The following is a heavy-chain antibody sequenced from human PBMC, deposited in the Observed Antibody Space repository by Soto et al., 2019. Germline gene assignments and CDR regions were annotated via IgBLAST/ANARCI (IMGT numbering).Heavy chain of an antibody. J-gene: IGHJ4*02. CDR2: IYPGDSDT. V-gene: IGHV5-51*01. CDR1: GYSFTSYW. CDR3: ARELVLRLGELPIDY. Sequence: GESLKISCKGSGYSFTSYWIGWVRQMPGKGLEWMGIIYPGDSDTRYSPSFQGQVTISADKSISTAYLQWSSLKASDTAMYYCARELVLRLGELPIDYWGQGTLVTVSS. D-gene: IGHD3-16*01.